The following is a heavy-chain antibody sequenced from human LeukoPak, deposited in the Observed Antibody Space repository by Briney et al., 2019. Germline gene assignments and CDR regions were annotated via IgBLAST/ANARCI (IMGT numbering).Heavy chain of an antibody. Sequence: SETLSLTCTVSGGSISSSSYYWGWIRQPPGKGLEWIGEINHSGSTNYNPSLKSRVTISVDTSKNQFSLKLISVTAADTAVYYCARGARGYSGYLRYYYYYMDVWGKGTTVTVSS. CDR2: INHSGST. CDR1: GGSISSSSYY. D-gene: IGHD5-12*01. J-gene: IGHJ6*03. V-gene: IGHV4-39*07. CDR3: ARGARGYSGYLRYYYYYMDV.